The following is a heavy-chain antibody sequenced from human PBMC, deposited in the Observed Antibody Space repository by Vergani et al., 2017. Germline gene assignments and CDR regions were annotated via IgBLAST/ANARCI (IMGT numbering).Heavy chain of an antibody. CDR1: GGSISSYY. V-gene: IGHV4-59*12. CDR2: IYYSGST. D-gene: IGHD4-17*01. CDR3: AREYPHEWDYGDYGSPYYFDY. J-gene: IGHJ4*02. Sequence: QVQLQESGPGLVKPSETLSLTCTVSGGSISSYYWSWIRQPPGKGLEWIGYIYYSGSTNYNPSLKSRVTISVDTSKNQFSLKLSSVTAADTAVYYCAREYPHEWDYGDYGSPYYFDYWGQGTLVTVSS.